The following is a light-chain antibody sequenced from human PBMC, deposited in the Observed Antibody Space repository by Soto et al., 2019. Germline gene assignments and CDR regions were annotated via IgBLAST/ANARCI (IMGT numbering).Light chain of an antibody. Sequence: DIEMTQSPSSLSASVGHRVTITCRASQGISNNLAGYEQKPGQVPKLLIYTASTLQSGVPSRFSGSGSGTDFTLTISSVQPEDVSTYYCQKDNSAPRTFGQGTKVEIK. V-gene: IGKV1-27*01. CDR1: QGISNN. CDR2: TAS. CDR3: QKDNSAPRT. J-gene: IGKJ1*01.